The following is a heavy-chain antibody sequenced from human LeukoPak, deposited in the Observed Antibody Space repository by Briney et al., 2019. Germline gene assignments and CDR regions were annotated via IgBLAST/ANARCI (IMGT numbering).Heavy chain of an antibody. D-gene: IGHD3-22*01. V-gene: IGHV4-4*07. CDR2: IYTSGTT. J-gene: IGHJ4*02. CDR3: ARANYDGSDY. Sequence: SEALSPTCTVSGGSISSYYWSWIRQPAGKGLEWIGRIYTSGTTNYNPSLKSRVTMSVDTSKNQFSLKMRSVTAADTAVYYCARANYDGSDYWGQGTWSPSPQ. CDR1: GGSISSYY.